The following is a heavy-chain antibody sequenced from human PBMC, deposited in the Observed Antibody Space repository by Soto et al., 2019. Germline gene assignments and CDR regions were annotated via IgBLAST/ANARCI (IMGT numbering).Heavy chain of an antibody. CDR2: ISSSGSTI. CDR1: GFTFSDYY. V-gene: IGHV3-11*01. J-gene: IGHJ4*02. Sequence: GGSLRLSCAAPGFTFSDYYMSWIRQAPGKGLEWVSYISSSGSTIYYADSVKGRFTISRDNAKNSLYLQMNSLRAEDTAVYYCARDFLSVVVVAATDYWGQGTLVTVSS. CDR3: ARDFLSVVVVAATDY. D-gene: IGHD2-15*01.